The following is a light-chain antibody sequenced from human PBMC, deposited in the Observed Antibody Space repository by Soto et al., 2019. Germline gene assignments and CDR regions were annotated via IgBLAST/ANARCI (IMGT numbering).Light chain of an antibody. V-gene: IGLV3-21*02. J-gene: IGLJ2*01. CDR1: NIGSKS. CDR3: QVWDSSNDQGV. Sequence: SYELTQPPSVSVAPGQTARITCGGKNIGSKSVHWYQQKPGQAPVLVVYDDSDRPSGIPERFSGSNSGNTATLTISRVEAGDEADYYCQVWDSSNDQGVFGGGTQLTVL. CDR2: DDS.